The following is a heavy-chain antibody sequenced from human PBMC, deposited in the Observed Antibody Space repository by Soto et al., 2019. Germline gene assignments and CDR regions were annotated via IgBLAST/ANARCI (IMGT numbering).Heavy chain of an antibody. CDR2: IDPSDSYI. CDR1: GYIFSKYW. D-gene: IGHD3-16*01. V-gene: IGHV5-10-1*01. CDR3: ARHYICRGGDCYYYGMDV. Sequence: VESLKISCKGSGYIFSKYWISCVLEMAGEGLEWMGRIDPSDSYINYSPSFQGHVTISADKSINTAYLQWSSLRASDTAIYYCARHYICRGGDCYYYGMDVWGQGTTVTVSS. J-gene: IGHJ6*02.